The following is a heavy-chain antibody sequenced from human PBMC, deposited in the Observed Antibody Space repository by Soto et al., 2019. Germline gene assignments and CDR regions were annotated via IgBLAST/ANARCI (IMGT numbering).Heavy chain of an antibody. J-gene: IGHJ6*02. CDR1: GFTFSSYE. Sequence: ESGGGLVQPGGSLRLSCAASGFTFSSYEMNWVRQAPGKGLEWVSYISSSGSTIYYADSVKGRFTISRDNAKNSLYLQMNSLRAEDTAVYYCARWARVRGANGMDVWGQGTTVTVSS. CDR2: ISSSGSTI. CDR3: ARWARVRGANGMDV. D-gene: IGHD3-10*01. V-gene: IGHV3-48*03.